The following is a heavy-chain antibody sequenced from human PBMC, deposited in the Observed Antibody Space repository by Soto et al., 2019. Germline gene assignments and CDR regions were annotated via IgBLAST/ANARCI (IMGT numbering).Heavy chain of an antibody. Sequence: GESLKISCKGSGYSFTSYWIGWVRQMPGKGLEWMGIIHPGDSDTRYSPSFQGQVTISADKSISTAYLQWSSLKASDTAMYYCARQRYDFWSGYLYYYYGMDVWGQGTTVTVSS. CDR3: ARQRYDFWSGYLYYYYGMDV. D-gene: IGHD3-3*01. CDR2: IHPGDSDT. J-gene: IGHJ6*02. CDR1: GYSFTSYW. V-gene: IGHV5-51*01.